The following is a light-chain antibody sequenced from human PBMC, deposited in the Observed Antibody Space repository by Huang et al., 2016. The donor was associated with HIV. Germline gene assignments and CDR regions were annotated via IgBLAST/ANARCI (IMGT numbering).Light chain of an antibody. V-gene: IGKV1-39*01. CDR1: QNITKS. CDR3: QQSFSVPRT. Sequence: DIQMTQSPPSLSASVGDRVTFTCRADQNITKSLNWYQQKPGKAPKILIDTVSTLESGVPSRFSGSGSGSRFTLNIGNLQPEDFATYYCQQSFSVPRTFG. J-gene: IGKJ1*01. CDR2: TVS.